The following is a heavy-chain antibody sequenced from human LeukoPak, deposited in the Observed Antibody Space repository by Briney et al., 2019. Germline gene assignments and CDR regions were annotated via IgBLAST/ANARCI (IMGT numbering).Heavy chain of an antibody. Sequence: AETLSLTCTVSGGSISSDSYYWAWIRQPPGKGLEWIASIYYSGSTYYNPSLKSRVTISVDTSRNQFSLKLSSVTAADTAVYYCASLAVAGLSEGYWGQGTLVIVSS. CDR3: ASLAVAGLSEGY. D-gene: IGHD6-19*01. V-gene: IGHV4-39*01. CDR1: GGSISSDSYY. J-gene: IGHJ4*02. CDR2: IYYSGST.